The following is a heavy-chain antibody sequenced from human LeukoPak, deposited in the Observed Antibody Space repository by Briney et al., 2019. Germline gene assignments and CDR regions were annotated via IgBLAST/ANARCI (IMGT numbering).Heavy chain of an antibody. CDR3: ARDMDSSSSPTGFDP. CDR2: ISSSGSTI. J-gene: IGHJ5*02. CDR1: GFTFSDYY. D-gene: IGHD6-6*01. Sequence: PGGSLRLSCAASGFTFSDYYMSWIRQAPGKWLEWVSYISSSGSTIYYADSVKGRFTISRDNAKNSLYLQMNSLRAEDTAVYYCARDMDSSSSPTGFDPWGQGTLVTVSS. V-gene: IGHV3-11*04.